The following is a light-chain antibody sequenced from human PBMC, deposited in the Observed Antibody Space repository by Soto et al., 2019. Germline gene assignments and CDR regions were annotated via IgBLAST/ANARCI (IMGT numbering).Light chain of an antibody. CDR2: GAS. CDR1: QTIDNY. J-gene: IGKJ2*01. CDR3: QPTYTIPFA. V-gene: IGKV1-39*01. Sequence: DMQMTQSPSSLSASVGDRVTITCRPSQTIDNYLNWYQHKPGKAPKLLIYGASTLQSRVSSRCPGNSSVTEFTLTNDQLQGEEFPTYYGQPTYTIPFAFGQGTKLEI.